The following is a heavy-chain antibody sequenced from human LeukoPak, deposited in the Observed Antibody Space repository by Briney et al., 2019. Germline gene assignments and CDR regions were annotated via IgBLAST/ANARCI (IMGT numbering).Heavy chain of an antibody. Sequence: PGGSLRLSCAASGFTFSSHLMHWVRQAPGKGLVWVSRISSDGTYTNYADSVRGRFTISGDNAKNTLYLQMNSLRAEDTSVYYCARDGSGWSSDYWGQGTLVTVSS. D-gene: IGHD6-19*01. CDR1: GFTFSSHL. J-gene: IGHJ4*02. V-gene: IGHV3-74*01. CDR2: ISSDGTYT. CDR3: ARDGSGWSSDY.